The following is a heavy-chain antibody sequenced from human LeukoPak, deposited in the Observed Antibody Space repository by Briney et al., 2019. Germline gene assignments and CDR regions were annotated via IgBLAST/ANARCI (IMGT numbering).Heavy chain of an antibody. D-gene: IGHD3-10*01. CDR1: GGSIRSSYYY. Sequence: SETLSLTCTVSGGSIRSSYYYWGWIRQPPGKGLEWIGSIYDSGSTYNPSLKSRVTISVDTSKNQFSLKLNSVTAADTAVYYCARHYGPWGQGTLVTVSS. CDR3: ARHYGP. J-gene: IGHJ5*02. CDR2: IYDSGST. V-gene: IGHV4-39*01.